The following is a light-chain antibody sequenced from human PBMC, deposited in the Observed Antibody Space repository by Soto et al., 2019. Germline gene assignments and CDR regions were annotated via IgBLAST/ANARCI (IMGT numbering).Light chain of an antibody. CDR3: QQYGSSPR. V-gene: IGKV3-20*01. J-gene: IGKJ4*01. CDR2: GAS. CDR1: QSVSSSY. Sequence: EIVLTQSPGTLSLSPGERATLSCRASQSVSSSYLAWYQQTPGQAPRLLIYGASSRATGIPDRFSGSGSGXXXXXXXXRLXXEDFAVYYCQQYGSSPRFGGGTKVEIK.